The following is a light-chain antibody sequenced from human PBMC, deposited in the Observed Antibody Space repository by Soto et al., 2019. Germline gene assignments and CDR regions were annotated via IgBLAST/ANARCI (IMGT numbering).Light chain of an antibody. CDR1: SSDVGGYNY. J-gene: IGLJ1*01. CDR2: EVS. Sequence: QSVLTQPPSASGSPGQSVTISCTGTSSDVGGYNYVSWYQQHPGKAPKLMIYEVSKRPSGVPDRFSGYKSGNTASLTVSGLQAEYEADYYSSSYAGSNNLDVFGAGTKVTVL. V-gene: IGLV2-8*01. CDR3: SSYAGSNNLDV.